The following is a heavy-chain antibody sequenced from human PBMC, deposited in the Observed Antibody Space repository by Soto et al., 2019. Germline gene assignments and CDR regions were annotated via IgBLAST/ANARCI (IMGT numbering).Heavy chain of an antibody. J-gene: IGHJ4*02. V-gene: IGHV4-31*03. D-gene: IGHD6-19*01. CDR1: GGSISSGGYY. Sequence: SETLSLTCTVSGGSISSGGYYWSWIRQHPGKGLEWIGYIYYSGSTYYNPSLKSRVTISIDTSKNQFSLNVNSVTAADTAIYYCAGTLAVPGTGRFDCWGQGALVTVSS. CDR3: AGTLAVPGTGRFDC. CDR2: IYYSGST.